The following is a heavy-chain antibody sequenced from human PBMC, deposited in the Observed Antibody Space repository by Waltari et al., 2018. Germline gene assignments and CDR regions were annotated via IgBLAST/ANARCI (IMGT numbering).Heavy chain of an antibody. CDR2: IKEDGSEI. CDR3: TRGRVDFAY. V-gene: IGHV3-7*01. Sequence: EVQLVESGGGLVQPGGSLRLSCAAPGFTFSSYWMSWVRQAPGKGLEGVANIKEDGSEIYYVDSVKGRFTISRDNAKNSLYLQMNSLRAEDTAMFYCTRGRVDFAYWGQGTLVTVSS. CDR1: GFTFSSYW. J-gene: IGHJ4*02.